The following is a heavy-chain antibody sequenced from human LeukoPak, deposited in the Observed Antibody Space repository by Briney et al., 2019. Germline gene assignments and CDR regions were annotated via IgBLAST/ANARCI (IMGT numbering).Heavy chain of an antibody. Sequence: GGSLRLSCAASGFTFSSYWMHWVRQAPGKGLVWVSRINSDGSNTSYADSVKGRFTISRDNAKNTLYLQMNSLRAEDTAVYYCAREAFRGIRTFDYWGQGTLVTVSS. CDR3: AREAFRGIRTFDY. CDR1: GFTFSSYW. D-gene: IGHD3-10*01. V-gene: IGHV3-74*01. J-gene: IGHJ4*02. CDR2: INSDGSNT.